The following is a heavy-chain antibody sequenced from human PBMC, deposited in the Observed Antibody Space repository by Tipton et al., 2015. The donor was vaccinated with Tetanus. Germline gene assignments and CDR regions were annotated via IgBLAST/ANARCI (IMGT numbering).Heavy chain of an antibody. CDR1: GYTFTRYG. J-gene: IGHJ4*02. V-gene: IGHV1-18*01. CDR2: ISGYNGNT. Sequence: QVQLVQSGAEAKKPGASVKVSCKASGYTFTRYGLTWVRQAPGQGPEWMGWISGYNGNTNYAPKFQGRVTMTTDTTTNTAYMELRSLRSDDTAVYYCARDCFGSGSNYYFDYWGQGSQVSVSS. D-gene: IGHD3-10*01. CDR3: ARDCFGSGSNYYFDY.